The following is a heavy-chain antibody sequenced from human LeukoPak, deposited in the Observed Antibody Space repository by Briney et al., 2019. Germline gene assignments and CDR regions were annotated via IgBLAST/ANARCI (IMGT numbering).Heavy chain of an antibody. D-gene: IGHD3-16*02. CDR1: GFTFSSYA. J-gene: IGHJ4*02. V-gene: IGHV3-30-3*01. CDR2: ISYDGSNK. Sequence: PGGSLRLSCAASGFTFSSYAMHWVRQAPGKGLEWVAVISYDGSNKYYADSVKGRFTISRDNSKNTLYLQMNSLRAEDTAVYYCAREARNYDYVWGSCRSSYYFDYWGQGTLVTVSS. CDR3: AREARNYDYVWGSCRSSYYFDY.